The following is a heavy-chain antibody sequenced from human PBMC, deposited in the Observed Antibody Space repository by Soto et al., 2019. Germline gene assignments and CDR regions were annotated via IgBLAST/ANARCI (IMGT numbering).Heavy chain of an antibody. CDR3: YDSSGEENDY. Sequence: QVQLQQWGAGLLKPSETLSLTCAVYGGSFSGYYWSWIRQPPGKGLEWIGEINHSGSTNYNPSLKSRFTISVDTSKNQFSLKLSSVTAADTAVYYCYDSSGEENDYWGQGTLVTVSS. V-gene: IGHV4-34*01. CDR2: INHSGST. CDR1: GGSFSGYY. J-gene: IGHJ4*02. D-gene: IGHD3-22*01.